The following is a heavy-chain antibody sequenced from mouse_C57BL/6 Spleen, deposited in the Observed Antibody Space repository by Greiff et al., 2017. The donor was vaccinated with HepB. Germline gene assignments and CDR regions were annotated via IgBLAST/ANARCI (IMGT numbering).Heavy chain of an antibody. V-gene: IGHV14-1*01. D-gene: IGHD2-1*01. Sequence: VQLQQSGAELVRPGASVKLSCTASGFNIKDYYMHWVKQMPEQGLEWIGRIDPEDGDTEYAPKFQGKATMTADTSSNTAYLQLSRLTSEDTAVYYCTPMLTTAWFAYWGQGALVTVSA. J-gene: IGHJ3*01. CDR2: IDPEDGDT. CDR3: TPMLTTAWFAY. CDR1: GFNIKDYY.